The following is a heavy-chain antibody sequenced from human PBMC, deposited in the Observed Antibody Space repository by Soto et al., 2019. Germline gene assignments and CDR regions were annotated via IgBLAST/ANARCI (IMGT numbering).Heavy chain of an antibody. V-gene: IGHV1-18*01. J-gene: IGHJ6*03. CDR1: GYTFSNFG. CDR2: INPDNGDT. Sequence: QVQLVQSGAEVKKPGAPLKVSCKASGYTFSNFGVSWVLQAPGQGLEWIGWINPDNGDTNYGQKFQGRATMTTDTFTNTAYMEVRGLRSDDTAVYYCARGVRVSAYLDYYMDVWGEGTTVTVSS. D-gene: IGHD3-10*02. CDR3: ARGVRVSAYLDYYMDV.